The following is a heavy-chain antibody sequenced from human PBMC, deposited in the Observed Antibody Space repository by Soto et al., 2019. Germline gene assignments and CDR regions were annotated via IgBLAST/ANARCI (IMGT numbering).Heavy chain of an antibody. Sequence: QVQLVQSGTEAKKPGASVKVSCKASGYTFTMYGISWVRQAPGQGLEWMGWSSAYNGNTNYAQRLQGRVTMTTDTSTSTAYMELRSLRSDDTAGYYCARESYRGWFDPWGQGTLVTVSS. CDR2: SSAYNGNT. J-gene: IGHJ5*02. CDR1: GYTFTMYG. CDR3: ARESYRGWFDP. D-gene: IGHD1-26*01. V-gene: IGHV1-18*04.